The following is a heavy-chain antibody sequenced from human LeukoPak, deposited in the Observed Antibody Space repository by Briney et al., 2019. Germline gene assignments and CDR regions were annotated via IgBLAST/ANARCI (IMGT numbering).Heavy chain of an antibody. Sequence: ASVKVSCKSSVYTFTSYGITWVRPAPAQGLEWMGWNSTNNGNSNYAQKLQGRVTMTTDTSTSTAYMERRSLRSDDAAVYYCARQQERRLADYWGQGTLVTVSS. CDR3: ARQQERRLADY. D-gene: IGHD1-1*01. CDR1: VYTFTSYG. V-gene: IGHV1-18*01. J-gene: IGHJ4*02. CDR2: NSTNNGNS.